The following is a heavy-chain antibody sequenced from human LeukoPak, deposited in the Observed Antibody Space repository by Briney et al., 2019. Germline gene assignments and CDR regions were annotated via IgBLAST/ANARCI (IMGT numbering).Heavy chain of an antibody. CDR3: ARQSLPAAPGNWFDP. J-gene: IGHJ5*02. CDR2: INNSGST. D-gene: IGHD2-2*01. Sequence: PSETLSLTCSFYSGSFSGYYWNWIRQSPGKGLDWIGEINNSGSTYYNPSLKSRVTISVDTSKNQFSLKLSSVTAADTAVYYCARQSLPAAPGNWFDPWGQGTLVTVSS. CDR1: SGSFSGYY. V-gene: IGHV4-34*01.